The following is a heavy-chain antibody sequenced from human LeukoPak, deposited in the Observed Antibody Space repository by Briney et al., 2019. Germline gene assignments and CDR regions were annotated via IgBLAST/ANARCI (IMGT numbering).Heavy chain of an antibody. Sequence: ASVKVSCKASGYTFTGYYMHWVRQAPGQGLEWMGWINPNSGGTNYAQNFQGRVTMTRDTSISTAYMELSRLRSDDTAVYYCARDAENYYDSSGYYRGCFDYWGQGTLVTVSS. CDR2: INPNSGGT. J-gene: IGHJ4*02. CDR3: ARDAENYYDSSGYYRGCFDY. CDR1: GYTFTGYY. D-gene: IGHD3-22*01. V-gene: IGHV1-2*02.